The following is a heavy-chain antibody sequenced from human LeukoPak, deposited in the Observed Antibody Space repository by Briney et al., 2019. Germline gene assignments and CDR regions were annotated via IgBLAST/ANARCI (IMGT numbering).Heavy chain of an antibody. CDR1: GYTSTGYY. D-gene: IGHD1-1*01. CDR2: INPNSGGT. V-gene: IGHV1-2*02. CDR3: ARDHIKTGTTRYYYYYMDV. Sequence: ASVKVSCKASGYTSTGYYMHWVRQAPGQGLEWMGWINPNSGGTNYAQKFQGRVTMTRDTSISTAYMELSRLRSDDTAVYYCARDHIKTGTTRYYYYYMDVWGKGTTVTVSS. J-gene: IGHJ6*03.